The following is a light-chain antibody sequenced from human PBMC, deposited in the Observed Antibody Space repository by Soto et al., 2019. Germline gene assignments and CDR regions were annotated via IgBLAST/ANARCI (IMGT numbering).Light chain of an antibody. Sequence: AIQMTQSPSSLSASVGDRVTITCRASQGIRNDLGWYQQKPGKAPKLLIYPASSLQSGVTSRFSGSGSGTYFTLTIISLQSEDFATYYCLQDYNYPQTFGQGTKVEIK. CDR3: LQDYNYPQT. CDR1: QGIRND. CDR2: PAS. V-gene: IGKV1-6*01. J-gene: IGKJ1*01.